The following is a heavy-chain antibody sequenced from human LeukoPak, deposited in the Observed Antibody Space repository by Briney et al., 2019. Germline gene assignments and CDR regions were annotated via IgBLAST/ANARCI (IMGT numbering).Heavy chain of an antibody. J-gene: IGHJ6*03. CDR2: INTNTGNP. D-gene: IGHD6-19*01. Sequence: GASVKVSCKASGYTFTSYAMNWVRQAPGQGLEWMGWINTNTGNPTYAQGFTGRFVFSLDTSVSTAYLQISSLKAEDTAVYYCARERSSGWFVSLRDMDVWGKGTMVTVSS. CDR3: ARERSSGWFVSLRDMDV. CDR1: GYTFTSYA. V-gene: IGHV7-4-1*02.